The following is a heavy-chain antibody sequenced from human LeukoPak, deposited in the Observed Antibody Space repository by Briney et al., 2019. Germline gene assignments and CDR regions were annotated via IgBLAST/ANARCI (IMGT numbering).Heavy chain of an antibody. V-gene: IGHV4-4*07. J-gene: IGHJ4*02. CDR2: IYSTGST. Sequence: SETLSLTCTVSGGSISSYYWSWIRQPAGKGLEWIGRIYSTGSTKYSPSLESRFTTSLDTSKDQFSMKLTSVTAADTAVYYCARGVVVAGLRYYFDSWGQGSLVSVSS. CDR3: ARGVVVAGLRYYFDS. CDR1: GGSISSYY. D-gene: IGHD6-19*01.